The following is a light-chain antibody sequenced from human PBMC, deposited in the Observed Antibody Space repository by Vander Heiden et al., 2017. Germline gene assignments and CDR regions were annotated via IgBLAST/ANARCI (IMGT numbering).Light chain of an antibody. Sequence: QPVLTPPPPLSGAPGQRVTTSCTGSSSNIGAGYDVHWYQQLPGTAPKLLIYGNSNRPSGVPDRFSGSKSGTSASLAITGLQAEDEADYYCQSYDSSLSVVFGGGTKLTVL. J-gene: IGLJ2*01. CDR1: SSNIGAGYD. CDR2: GNS. CDR3: QSYDSSLSVV. V-gene: IGLV1-40*01.